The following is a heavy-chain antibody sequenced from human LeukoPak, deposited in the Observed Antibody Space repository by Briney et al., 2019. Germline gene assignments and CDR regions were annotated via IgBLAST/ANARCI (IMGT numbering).Heavy chain of an antibody. CDR3: ARAMIVVATYYFDY. V-gene: IGHV3-7*01. D-gene: IGHD3-22*01. J-gene: IGHJ4*02. CDR2: IKEDGSET. CDR1: GFTFSSYW. Sequence: PGGSLRLSCAASGFTFSSYWMSWVRQAPGKGLEWVSNIKEDGSETYYVDSVRGRFTISRDNAKNSLYLQMKSLRAEDTAVYYCARAMIVVATYYFDYWGQGTLVTVSS.